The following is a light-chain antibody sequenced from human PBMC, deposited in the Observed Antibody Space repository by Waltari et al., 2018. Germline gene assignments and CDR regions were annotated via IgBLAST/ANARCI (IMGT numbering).Light chain of an antibody. Sequence: EIVLTQSPGTLSLSPGERATLSCRASQYVSSSSLAWYQQKPGQAPRLLIYGASSRATGIPDRFSVSGSGTDFTLTISRLEPEEFVVYYCQQYGTSPPYTFGQGTKLEI. CDR3: QQYGTSPPYT. CDR2: GAS. J-gene: IGKJ2*01. CDR1: QYVSSSS. V-gene: IGKV3-20*01.